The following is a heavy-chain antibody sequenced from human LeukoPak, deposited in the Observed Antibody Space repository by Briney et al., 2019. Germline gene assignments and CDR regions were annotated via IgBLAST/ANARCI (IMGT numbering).Heavy chain of an antibody. CDR1: GFTFSNSA. CDR3: AKGIYSSGWSYFDY. V-gene: IGHV3-23*01. D-gene: IGHD6-19*01. Sequence: GGSLRLSCAASGFTFSNSAMRWVRQAPGKGLEWVSTLSGSGITTYYADSVKGRFTISRDNSKHTLYLQMNSLRAEDTAVYYCAKGIYSSGWSYFDYWGHGTLVTVSS. CDR2: LSGSGITT. J-gene: IGHJ4*01.